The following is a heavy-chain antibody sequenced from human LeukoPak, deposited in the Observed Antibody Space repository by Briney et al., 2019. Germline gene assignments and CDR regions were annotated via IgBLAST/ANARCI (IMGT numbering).Heavy chain of an antibody. V-gene: IGHV4-59*01. CDR2: IYYSGST. Sequence: SETLSLTCTVSGDSISSYYWSWIRQPPGKGLEWIGNIYYSGSTNYNPSLRSRVTISVDTSKNQCSLKLSSVTAADTAVYYCARGGDPHYGMDVWGQGTTVTVSS. J-gene: IGHJ6*02. CDR1: GDSISSYY. D-gene: IGHD2-21*01. CDR3: ARGGDPHYGMDV.